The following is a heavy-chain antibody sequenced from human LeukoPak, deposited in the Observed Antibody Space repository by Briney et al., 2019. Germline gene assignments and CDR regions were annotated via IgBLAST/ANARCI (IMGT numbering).Heavy chain of an antibody. D-gene: IGHD6-19*01. Sequence: GGSLRLSCAASGFTFSSYGMHWVRQAPGKGLEWVAVIWYDGSNKYYADSVKGRFTISRDNSKNSLYLQMNTVRAEDTAVYYCVKGPRPDITVAHTVEYWGQGTLVTVSS. CDR2: IWYDGSNK. J-gene: IGHJ4*02. V-gene: IGHV3-33*06. CDR3: VKGPRPDITVAHTVEY. CDR1: GFTFSSYG.